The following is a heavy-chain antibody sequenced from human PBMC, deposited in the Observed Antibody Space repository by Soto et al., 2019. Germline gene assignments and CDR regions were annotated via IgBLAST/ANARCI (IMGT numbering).Heavy chain of an antibody. CDR3: VRRVSVHYQY. J-gene: IGHJ4*02. Sequence: VQMAEAGGGMVQTGCYLRLSCVASGFTVSSAHMQWVRQAPEQGLEYVSSISSNGGTTYYGNSVKGRFTISRDNSKNTLYLQMGRLRAEYIAFYYCVRRVSVHYQYLGQGTLVTV. CDR2: ISSNGGTT. D-gene: IGHD1-26*01. CDR1: GFTVSSAH. V-gene: IGHV3-64*01.